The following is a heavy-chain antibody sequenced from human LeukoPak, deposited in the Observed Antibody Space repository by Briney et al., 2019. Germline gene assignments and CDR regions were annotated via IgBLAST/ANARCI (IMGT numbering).Heavy chain of an antibody. D-gene: IGHD1-26*01. CDR2: INHSGST. CDR3: AKSGGYGLIDY. J-gene: IGHJ4*02. Sequence: SETLSLTCAVDGGSLSGYYWSWIRQPPGKGLEWIGEINHSGSTNYNPSLKSRVTISVDTSKNQFSLKLSSVTAADTAVYYCAKSGGYGLIDYWGQGTLVTVSS. V-gene: IGHV4-34*01. CDR1: GGSLSGYY.